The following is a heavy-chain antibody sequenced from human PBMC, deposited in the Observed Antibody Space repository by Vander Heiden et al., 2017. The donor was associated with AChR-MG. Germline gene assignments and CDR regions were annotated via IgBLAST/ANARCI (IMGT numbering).Heavy chain of an antibody. Sequence: EVQLVESGGGLVKPGGSLRLSCAASGFTFSSYSMNWVRQAPGKGLEWVSSISSSSSYIYYADSVKGRFTISRDNAKNSLYLQMNSLRAEDTAVYYCASLMPSYSAGATYYYGMDVWGQGTTVTVSS. CDR1: GFTFSSYS. J-gene: IGHJ6*02. V-gene: IGHV3-21*01. CDR2: ISSSSSYI. CDR3: ASLMPSYSAGATYYYGMDV. D-gene: IGHD2-15*01.